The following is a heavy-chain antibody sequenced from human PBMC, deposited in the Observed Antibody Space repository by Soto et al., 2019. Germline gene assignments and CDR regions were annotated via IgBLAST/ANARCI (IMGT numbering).Heavy chain of an antibody. CDR1: GCSFTSYW. CDR3: ARLYYYDSSGYLYYFDY. J-gene: IGHJ4*02. CDR2: IDPSDSYT. V-gene: IGHV5-10-1*01. D-gene: IGHD3-22*01. Sequence: GESLKISCKGSGCSFTSYWISWVRQMPGKGLEWMGRIDPSDSYTNYSPSFQGHVTISADKSISTAYLQWSSLKASDTAMYYCARLYYYDSSGYLYYFDYWGQGTLVTVSS.